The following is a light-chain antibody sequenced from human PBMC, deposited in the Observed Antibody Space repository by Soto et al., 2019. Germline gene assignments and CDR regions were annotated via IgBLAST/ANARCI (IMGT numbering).Light chain of an antibody. CDR3: QQYNGRQYNSLFT. V-gene: IGKV1-5*03. CDR2: KAS. Sequence: DIQMTQSPSTLSASVGDRVTITCRASQSIGTWLAWYQQKPGKAPKLLIYKASSLESWVPSRFSGSGSGTDFTLTISSLQPDAFATYSRQQYNGRQYNSLFTFGPGTKGDIK. J-gene: IGKJ3*01. CDR1: QSIGTW.